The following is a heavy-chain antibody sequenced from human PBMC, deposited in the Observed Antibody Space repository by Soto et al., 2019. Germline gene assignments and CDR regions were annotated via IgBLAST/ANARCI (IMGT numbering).Heavy chain of an antibody. J-gene: IGHJ6*02. Sequence: QVQLVQSGAEVKKPGSSVKVSCKASGGTFSSYAISWVRQAPGQGLEWMGGIIPIFGTANYAQKFQGRVTTTAEKTTTTAYMELSSLRSDDTAVYYCARPSGVHDYYYYGMDVWGQGTTVTVSS. CDR3: ARPSGVHDYYYYGMDV. CDR2: IIPIFGTA. CDR1: GGTFSSYA. D-gene: IGHD3-10*01. V-gene: IGHV1-69*06.